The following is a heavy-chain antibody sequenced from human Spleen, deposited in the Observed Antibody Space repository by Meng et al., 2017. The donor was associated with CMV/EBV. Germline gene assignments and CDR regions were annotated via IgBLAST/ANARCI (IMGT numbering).Heavy chain of an antibody. D-gene: IGHD3-22*01. CDR3: AKVTYYYDSSGYSGVFDY. CDR1: TFSTYA. CDR2: IRYAGSDK. Sequence: TFSTYAMTWVRQAPGQGLEWVAFIRYAGSDKNYADSVKGRFTISRDNSRNTLYLQMNSLRADDTGSYYCAKVTYYYDSSGYSGVFDYWGQGTLVTVSS. V-gene: IGHV3-30*02. J-gene: IGHJ4*02.